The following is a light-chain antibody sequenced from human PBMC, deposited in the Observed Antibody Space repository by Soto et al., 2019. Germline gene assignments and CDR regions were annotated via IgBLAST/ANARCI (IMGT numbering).Light chain of an antibody. CDR1: QSVSSN. Sequence: VSPGERATLSCRASQSVSSNLAWYQQKPGQAPRLLIYGASTRATGIPARFSGSGSGTEFTLTISSLQSEDFAVYYCQQYNNWPYTFGQGTKLEIK. CDR2: GAS. J-gene: IGKJ2*01. CDR3: QQYNNWPYT. V-gene: IGKV3-15*01.